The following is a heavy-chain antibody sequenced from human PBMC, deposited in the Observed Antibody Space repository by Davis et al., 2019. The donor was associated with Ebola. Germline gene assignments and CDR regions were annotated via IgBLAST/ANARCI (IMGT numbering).Heavy chain of an antibody. Sequence: PGGSLRLSCAASGFTFDDYTMHWVRQAPGKGLEWVSLISWDGGSTYYADSVKGRFTISRDNSKNSLYLQMNSLRTEDTALYYCAKDMGGYGYFQHWGQGTLVTVSS. V-gene: IGHV3-43*01. J-gene: IGHJ1*01. D-gene: IGHD5-12*01. CDR1: GFTFDDYT. CDR2: ISWDGGST. CDR3: AKDMGGYGYFQH.